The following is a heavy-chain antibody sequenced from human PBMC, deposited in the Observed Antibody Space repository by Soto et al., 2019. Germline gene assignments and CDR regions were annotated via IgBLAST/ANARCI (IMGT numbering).Heavy chain of an antibody. CDR1: GYTFTSYG. CDR3: ARARYCSSTSCYANWFDP. V-gene: IGHV1-18*01. CDR2: ISAYNGNT. J-gene: IGHJ5*02. Sequence: QVQLVQSGAEVKKPGASVKVSCKASGYTFTSYGISWVRQAPGQGLEWMGWISAYNGNTNYAQKRQGRVTMTTAASTSTAYMELRSLRSDDTAVYYCARARYCSSTSCYANWFDPWGQGTLVTVSS. D-gene: IGHD2-2*01.